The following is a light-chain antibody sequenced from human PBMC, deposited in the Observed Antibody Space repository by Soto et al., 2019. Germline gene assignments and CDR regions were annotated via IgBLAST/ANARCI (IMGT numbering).Light chain of an antibody. V-gene: IGKV3-20*01. CDR1: QRIRGN. CDR3: QQYGSSPPWT. Sequence: EIMLTQSPDTLSVSPGERATLSCLASQRIRGNLAWYQQKPGQAPRLLIYAASTRATGIPARFSGSGSGTDFTLTISRLGPEDFAVYYCQQYGSSPPWTFGQGTKVDIK. CDR2: AAS. J-gene: IGKJ1*01.